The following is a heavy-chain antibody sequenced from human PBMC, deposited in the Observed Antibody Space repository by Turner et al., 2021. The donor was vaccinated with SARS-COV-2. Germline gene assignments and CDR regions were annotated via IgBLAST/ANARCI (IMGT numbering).Heavy chain of an antibody. CDR3: ARDLGYPFGGMDV. J-gene: IGHJ6*02. CDR1: GFTFSSYA. CDR2: ISYDGSNE. D-gene: IGHD3-16*01. Sequence: QVQLVESGGGVVQPGRSLRLPCAASGFTFSSYAIHWVRQAPGKGLEWVAIISYDGSNENYADSVKGRFTISRDNSKNTLYLQMNSLRAEDTAVYYCARDLGYPFGGMDVWGQGTTVTVSS. V-gene: IGHV3-30-3*01.